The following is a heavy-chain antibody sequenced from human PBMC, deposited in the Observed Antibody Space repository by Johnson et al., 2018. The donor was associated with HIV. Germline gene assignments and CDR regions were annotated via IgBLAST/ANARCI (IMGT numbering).Heavy chain of an antibody. D-gene: IGHD3-10*01. CDR1: GFTFSSYG. V-gene: IGHV3-30*02. CDR2: IRYDGSNK. CDR3: AKGGGLIWFYIAFEV. Sequence: QVQLVESGGGVVQPGGSLRLSCAASGFTFSSYGMHWVRQAPGKGLEWVAFIRYDGSNKYYADSVKGRFTISRDNSKNTLYLQMNSLRAEDTAVYYCAKGGGLIWFYIAFEVWGKGTMVTVSS. J-gene: IGHJ3*01.